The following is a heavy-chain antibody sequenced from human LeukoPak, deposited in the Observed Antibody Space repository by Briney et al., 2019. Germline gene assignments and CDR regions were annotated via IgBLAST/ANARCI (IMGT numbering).Heavy chain of an antibody. Sequence: GGSLRLSCAASGFTFSSYAMSWVRQAPGKGLEWVSAISGSGGGTYYADSVKGRFTISRDNSKNTLDLQMNSLRDEDTAVYYCAKASKDSCSWSDDCYVDWGQGTLVTVSS. CDR3: AKASKDSCSWSDDCYVD. CDR2: ISGSGGGT. CDR1: GFTFSSYA. J-gene: IGHJ4*02. V-gene: IGHV3-23*01. D-gene: IGHD6-13*01.